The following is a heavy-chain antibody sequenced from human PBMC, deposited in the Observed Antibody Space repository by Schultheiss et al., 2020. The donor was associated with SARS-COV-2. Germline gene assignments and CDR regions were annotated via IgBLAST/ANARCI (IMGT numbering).Heavy chain of an antibody. CDR1: GYLFSDFW. CDR3: ARRDRGYCSSTSCYHFDY. CDR2: IDPADSYR. V-gene: IGHV5-10-1*01. D-gene: IGHD2-2*01. Sequence: GESLKISCEGSGYLFSDFWISWVRLMPGKGLEWLGRIDPADSYRTYSPSFQGHVTISADKSITTAYLQWSSLRASDTAIYYCARRDRGYCSSTSCYHFDYWGQGTLVTVSS. J-gene: IGHJ4*02.